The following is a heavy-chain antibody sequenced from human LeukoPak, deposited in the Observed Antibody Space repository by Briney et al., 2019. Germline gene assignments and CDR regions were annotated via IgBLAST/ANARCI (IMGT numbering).Heavy chain of an antibody. J-gene: IGHJ4*02. D-gene: IGHD3-22*01. Sequence: PSETLSLTCTVSGGSISSSSYYWGWIRQPPGKGLEWIGSIYYSGSTYYNPSLKSRVTISVDTSKNQFSLKLSSVTAADTAVYYCARYSSAYYYDFDCWGQGTLVTVSS. V-gene: IGHV4-39*01. CDR2: IYYSGST. CDR1: GGSISSSSYY. CDR3: ARYSSAYYYDFDC.